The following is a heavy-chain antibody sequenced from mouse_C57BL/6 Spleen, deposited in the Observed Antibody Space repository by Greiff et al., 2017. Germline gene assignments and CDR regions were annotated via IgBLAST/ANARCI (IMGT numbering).Heavy chain of an antibody. V-gene: IGHV1-69*01. CDR2: IDPSDSYT. CDR1: GYTFPSYW. J-gene: IGHJ3*01. Sequence: QVQLQQPGAELVMPGASVKLSCKASGYTFPSYWMHWVKQRPGQGLEWIGEIDPSDSYTNYNQKFKGKSTLTVDKSSSTAYMQLSSLTSEDSAVYYCARGAYYSNSWFAYWGQGTLVTVAA. CDR3: ARGAYYSNSWFAY. D-gene: IGHD2-5*01.